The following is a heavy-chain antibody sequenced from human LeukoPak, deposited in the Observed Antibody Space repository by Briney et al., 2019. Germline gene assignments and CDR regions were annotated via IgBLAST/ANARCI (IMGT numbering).Heavy chain of an antibody. CDR2: INPNSGGT. CDR1: GYTFIGYY. V-gene: IGHV1-2*02. CDR3: ARGGQYDPFSY. D-gene: IGHD3-3*01. J-gene: IGHJ4*02. Sequence: GASVKVSCKASGYTFIGYYMHWVRQAPGQGLEWMGWINPNSGGTNYAQKFQGRVTVTRDTSISTAYMGLSRLRPDDTAVYYCARGGQYDPFSYWGQGTLVTVSS.